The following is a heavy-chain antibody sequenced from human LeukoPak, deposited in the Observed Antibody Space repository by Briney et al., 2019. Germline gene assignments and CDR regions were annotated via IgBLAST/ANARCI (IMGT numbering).Heavy chain of an antibody. CDR3: AKTYYDFWSGSLVDAFDI. Sequence: ASXKVSFKASGYTFTSYYMHWVRQAPGQGLEWMGIINPSGGSTSYAQKFQGRVTMTRDTSTSTVYMELSSLRSEDTAVYYCAKTYYDFWSGSLVDAFDIWGQGTMVTVSS. CDR2: INPSGGST. J-gene: IGHJ3*02. V-gene: IGHV1-46*01. D-gene: IGHD3-3*01. CDR1: GYTFTSYY.